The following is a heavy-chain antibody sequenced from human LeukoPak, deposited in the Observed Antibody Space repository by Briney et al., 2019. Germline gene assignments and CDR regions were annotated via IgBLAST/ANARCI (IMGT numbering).Heavy chain of an antibody. CDR1: GFPFSNYW. V-gene: IGHV3-7*01. J-gene: IGHJ4*02. Sequence: GGALELSFAASGFPFSNYWMNWVRPAPGKGVGWGDNIKQDGSGKYYVDSVKGRFTISRDNAKNSLYLQMNSLRAEDTAVYYCARARFGTAGADYWGQGTLVTVSS. D-gene: IGHD1-1*01. CDR2: IKQDGSGK. CDR3: ARARFGTAGADY.